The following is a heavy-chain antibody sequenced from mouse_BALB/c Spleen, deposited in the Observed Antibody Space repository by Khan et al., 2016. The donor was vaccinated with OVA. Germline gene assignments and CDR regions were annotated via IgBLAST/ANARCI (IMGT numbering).Heavy chain of an antibody. J-gene: IGHJ4*01. D-gene: IGHD2-14*01. V-gene: IGHV9-3-1*01. CDR2: INTYTGEP. Sequence: QIQLVQSGPELKKPGETVQISCKASGFTFTKYGMNWVKQAPGKGLKWMGWINTYTGEPTFADDFKGRFAFSLETSASTAYLQIKSLKNEDTATYFCARVGYNGTMDCWGQGTSVTGPS. CDR3: ARVGYNGTMDC. CDR1: GFTFTKYG.